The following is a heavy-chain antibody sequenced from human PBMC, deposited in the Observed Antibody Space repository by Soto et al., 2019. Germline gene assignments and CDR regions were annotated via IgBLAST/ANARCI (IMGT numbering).Heavy chain of an antibody. V-gene: IGHV1-2*04. J-gene: IGHJ4*02. CDR3: ARDYCSGGSCPMAADY. CDR1: GYTFTRYY. D-gene: IGHD2-15*01. CDR2: INPKSGGT. Sequence: ASVKVSCKASGYTFTRYYIHWVRQAPGQRVEGKGRINPKSGGTNYAQKFQGWVTMTRDTSISTAYMELSRLRSDDTAVYYCARDYCSGGSCPMAADYWGQGTLVTVSS.